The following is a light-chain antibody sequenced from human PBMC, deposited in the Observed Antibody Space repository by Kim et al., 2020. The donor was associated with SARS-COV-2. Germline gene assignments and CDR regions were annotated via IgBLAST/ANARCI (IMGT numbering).Light chain of an antibody. V-gene: IGKV3-15*01. CDR2: GAS. CDR3: QQCNDWPLT. Sequence: VSPGERATLSCRASESVSNNLAWYQQKPGQAPRLLIYGASARATGIPARFSGSGSGTEFTLTIGSLQSEDLAVYYCQQCNDWPLTFGRGTKVDIK. J-gene: IGKJ4*01. CDR1: ESVSNN.